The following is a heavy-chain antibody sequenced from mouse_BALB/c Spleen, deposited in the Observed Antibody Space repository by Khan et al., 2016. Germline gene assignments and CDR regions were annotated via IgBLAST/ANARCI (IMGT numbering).Heavy chain of an antibody. CDR2: INTSNGRS. J-gene: IGHJ3*01. CDR3: ARSHDAYYGFAY. Sequence: QVQLQQSGAELVKPGASVKLSCKASGYTFTTYWMHWVKQRPGQGLEWIGEINTSNGRSNYGEKFKSKATLTVENSSTTAYMQLSSLTSEDSAVFYCARSHDAYYGFAYWGQGTLVTVS. D-gene: IGHD2-3*01. V-gene: IGHV1S81*02. CDR1: GYTFTTYW.